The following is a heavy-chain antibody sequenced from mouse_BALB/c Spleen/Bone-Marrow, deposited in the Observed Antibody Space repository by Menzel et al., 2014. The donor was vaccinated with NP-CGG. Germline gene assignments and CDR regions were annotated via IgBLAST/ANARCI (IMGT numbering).Heavy chain of an antibody. D-gene: IGHD2-4*01. CDR1: GYAFSNYG. Sequence: VQLQQSGAELVRPGSSVKISCKASGYAFSNYGMNWVERRPGQGLEWIGQIYPGDGDTNYNGKSKGRVTLTADKSSSTAYMQLSSLTSEDSAVYFCASVYDYGRGYAMDYWGQGTSVTVSS. J-gene: IGHJ4*01. V-gene: IGHV1-80*01. CDR2: IYPGDGDT. CDR3: ASVYDYGRGYAMDY.